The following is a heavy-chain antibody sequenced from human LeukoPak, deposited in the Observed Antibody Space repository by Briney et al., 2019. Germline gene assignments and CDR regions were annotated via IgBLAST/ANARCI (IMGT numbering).Heavy chain of an antibody. Sequence: PSETLSLTCAVYGGSFSGYYWSWIRQPPGKGLEWIGETNHSGSTNYNPSLKSRVTISVDTSKNQFSLKLSSVTAADTAVYYCASSDYGDPYYFDYWGQGTLVTVSS. J-gene: IGHJ4*02. D-gene: IGHD4-17*01. V-gene: IGHV4-34*01. CDR1: GGSFSGYY. CDR2: TNHSGST. CDR3: ASSDYGDPYYFDY.